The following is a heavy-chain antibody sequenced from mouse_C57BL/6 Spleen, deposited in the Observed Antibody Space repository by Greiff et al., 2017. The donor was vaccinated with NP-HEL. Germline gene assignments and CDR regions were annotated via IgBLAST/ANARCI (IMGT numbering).Heavy chain of an antibody. CDR2: INPNNGGT. J-gene: IGHJ3*01. CDR3: ARGGLGQFAY. CDR1: GYTFTDYN. Sequence: VHVKQSGPELVKPGASVKMSCKASGYTFTDYNMHWVKQSHGKSLEWIGYINPNNGGTSYNQKFKGKATLTVNKSSSTAYMELRSLASEESAVYYCARGGLGQFAYWGQGTLVTVSA. D-gene: IGHD4-1*01. V-gene: IGHV1-22*01.